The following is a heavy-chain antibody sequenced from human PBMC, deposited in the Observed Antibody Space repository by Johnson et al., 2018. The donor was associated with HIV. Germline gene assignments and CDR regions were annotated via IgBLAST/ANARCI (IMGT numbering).Heavy chain of an antibody. D-gene: IGHD1-26*01. Sequence: VQLVESGGGLVPPGGSLRLSCAASGFTVSSNYMSWVRQAPGKGLEWVSVIYSGGRTFYADSVKGRFTISRDNSKNTLYLQMNSLRAEDTAVYYCVREELYSGSSNAFDIWGQGAMVTVSS. CDR3: VREELYSGSSNAFDI. CDR2: IYSGGRT. V-gene: IGHV3-66*01. CDR1: GFTVSSNY. J-gene: IGHJ3*02.